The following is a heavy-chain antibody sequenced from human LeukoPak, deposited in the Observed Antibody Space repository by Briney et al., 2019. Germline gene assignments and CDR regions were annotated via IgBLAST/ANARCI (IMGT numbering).Heavy chain of an antibody. CDR1: GFTFSSYG. Sequence: GGSLRLSCAASGFTFSSYGMHWVRQAPGKGLEWVAFIRYDGSNKYYADSVKGRFTVSRDNSKSTLYLQMNSLRAEDTAVYYCAKDQGYYYDSSGYSWWGQGTLVTVSS. CDR2: IRYDGSNK. J-gene: IGHJ4*02. D-gene: IGHD3-22*01. CDR3: AKDQGYYYDSSGYSW. V-gene: IGHV3-30*02.